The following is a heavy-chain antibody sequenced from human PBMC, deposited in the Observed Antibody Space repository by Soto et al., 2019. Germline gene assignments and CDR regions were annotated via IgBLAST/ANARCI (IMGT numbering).Heavy chain of an antibody. CDR2: IKRKIAGGTT. D-gene: IGHD2-21*01. CDR1: GFTFSNGW. J-gene: IGHJ5*02. Sequence: EVQLVESGGGLVKQGGSLRLSCAASGFTFSNGWMSWVRQAPGKGLEWVGRIKRKIAGGTTDYSAPVKGRFPISRDDSTHTLYLQITSLKTGDPAVYYFATDSTRPCCDGGLCYSLQTKTHDAWGQGTLVTVSS. V-gene: IGHV3-15*01. CDR3: ATDSTRPCCDGGLCYSLQTKTHDA.